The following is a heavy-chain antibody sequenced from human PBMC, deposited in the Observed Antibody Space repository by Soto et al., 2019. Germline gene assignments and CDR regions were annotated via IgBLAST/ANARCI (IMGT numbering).Heavy chain of an antibody. V-gene: IGHV1-69*08. CDR2: IIPILGIA. D-gene: IGHD5-18*01. Sequence: QVQLVQSGAEVKKPGSSVKVSCKASGGTFSSYTISWVRQAPGQGLEWMGRIIPILGIANYAQKFQGRVTITADKSTSKAYMERGSLRSEDTAVYYCARDGVVTAMVTPWLNYYGMDVWGQGTTVTVSS. CDR1: GGTFSSYT. CDR3: ARDGVVTAMVTPWLNYYGMDV. J-gene: IGHJ6*02.